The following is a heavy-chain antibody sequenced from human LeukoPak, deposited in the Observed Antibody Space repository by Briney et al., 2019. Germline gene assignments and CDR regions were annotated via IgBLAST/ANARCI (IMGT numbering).Heavy chain of an antibody. Sequence: SETLSLTCTVSGGSISSYYWSWIRQPAGKGLECIGPIYTTGNTNYNPSLKSRVTISVDTSKNQFSLKLSSVTAADTAVYYCAGNYYGSGSYYSEDRYWGQGTLVTVSS. V-gene: IGHV4-4*07. J-gene: IGHJ4*02. D-gene: IGHD3-10*01. CDR3: AGNYYGSGSYYSEDRY. CDR2: IYTTGNT. CDR1: GGSISSYY.